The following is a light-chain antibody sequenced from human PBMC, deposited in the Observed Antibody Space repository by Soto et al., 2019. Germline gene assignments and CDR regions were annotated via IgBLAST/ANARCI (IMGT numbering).Light chain of an antibody. CDR2: EVS. J-gene: IGLJ1*01. CDR3: NSYTTSSNYV. V-gene: IGLV2-14*01. CDR1: SSDVGSYNF. Sequence: SVLTQPASVSVSPGQSITISCTGTSSDVGSYNFVSWYQQLPGKAPKLMIYEVSNRPSGVSNRFSGSKSGNTASLTISGLQAEDEADYYCNSYTTSSNYVFGSGTKVTVL.